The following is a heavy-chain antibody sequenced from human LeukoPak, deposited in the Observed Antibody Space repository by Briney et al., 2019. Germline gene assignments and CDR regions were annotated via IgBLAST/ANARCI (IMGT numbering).Heavy chain of an antibody. D-gene: IGHD3-22*01. J-gene: IGHJ4*02. CDR1: GVSISSSSYY. V-gene: IGHV4-39*01. CDR2: IYYSGST. CDR3: ARHDSSGYYYLYYFDY. Sequence: SETLSLTCTVSGVSISSSSYYWGWIRQPPGKGLEWIGSIYYSGSTYYNPSLNSRVTISVDTSKNQFSLKLSSVTAADTAVYYCARHDSSGYYYLYYFDYWGQGTLVTVSS.